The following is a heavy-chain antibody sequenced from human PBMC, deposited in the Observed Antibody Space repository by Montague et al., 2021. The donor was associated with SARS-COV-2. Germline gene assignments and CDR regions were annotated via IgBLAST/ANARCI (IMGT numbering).Heavy chain of an antibody. D-gene: IGHD3-22*01. CDR2: ISSSSSTI. V-gene: IGHV3-48*02. Sequence: SLRLSCAASGFTFSSYNMNWVRQAPGKGLEWISYISSSSSTIYYADSVKGRFTISRDNAKNSLYLQMDSLRDDDTAEYYCARDPVSITLIVVVRYGMDVWGQGTTVTVSS. J-gene: IGHJ6*02. CDR3: ARDPVSITLIVVVRYGMDV. CDR1: GFTFSSYN.